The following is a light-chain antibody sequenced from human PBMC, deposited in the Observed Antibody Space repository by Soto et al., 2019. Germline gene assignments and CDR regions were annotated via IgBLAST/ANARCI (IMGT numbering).Light chain of an antibody. CDR3: SSYASSSNVL. J-gene: IGLJ2*01. CDR2: EVI. V-gene: IGLV2-14*01. Sequence: QSALTQPASVSGCPGQSITISCTGTTSHVGDFNYVSRYQQYPGKVPKLLIFEVINRPSGVSNRFSGSKSGNTASLTISGLQAQDEAHYYSSSYASSSNVLFGGGPKLTVL. CDR1: TSHVGDFNY.